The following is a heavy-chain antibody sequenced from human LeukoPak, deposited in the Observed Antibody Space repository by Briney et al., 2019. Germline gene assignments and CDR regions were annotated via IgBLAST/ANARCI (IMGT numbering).Heavy chain of an antibody. CDR1: GYTFTSYD. CDR3: AILVDIVATLGDY. Sequence: ASVKVSCKASGYTFTSYDINWVRQATGQGLEWMGWMNPNSGNTGYAQKFQGRVTMTRDTSISTAYMELSRLRSDDTAVYYCAILVDIVATLGDYWGQGTLVTVSS. CDR2: MNPNSGNT. D-gene: IGHD5-12*01. J-gene: IGHJ4*02. V-gene: IGHV1-8*01.